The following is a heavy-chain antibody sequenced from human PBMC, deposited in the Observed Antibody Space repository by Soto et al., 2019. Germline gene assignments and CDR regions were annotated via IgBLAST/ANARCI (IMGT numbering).Heavy chain of an antibody. Sequence: ASVKVSCKASGYTFTGYYMHWVRQAPGQGLEWMGWINPNSGGTNYAQKFQGRVTMIRDTSISTAYMELSRLRSDDTAVYYCARSATMSDSSGYYIDYWGQGTLVTVSS. CDR3: ARSATMSDSSGYYIDY. J-gene: IGHJ4*02. CDR2: INPNSGGT. V-gene: IGHV1-2*02. D-gene: IGHD3-22*01. CDR1: GYTFTGYY.